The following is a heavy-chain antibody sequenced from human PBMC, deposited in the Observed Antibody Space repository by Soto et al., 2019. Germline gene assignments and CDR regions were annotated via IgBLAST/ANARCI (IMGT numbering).Heavy chain of an antibody. CDR2: ISWNSGSI. CDR1: GFTFDDYA. J-gene: IGHJ6*03. D-gene: IGHD6-6*01. CDR3: AKAIAARFPLYYYYYYMDV. V-gene: IGHV3-9*01. Sequence: GGSLRLFCAASGFTFDDYAMHWVRQAPGKGLEWVSGISWNSGSIGYADSVKGRFTISRDNAKNSLYLQMNSLRAEDTALYYCAKAIAARFPLYYYYYYMDVWGKATTVTVSS.